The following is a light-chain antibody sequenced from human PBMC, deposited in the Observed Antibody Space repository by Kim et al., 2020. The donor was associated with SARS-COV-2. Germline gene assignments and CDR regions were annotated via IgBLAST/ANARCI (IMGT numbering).Light chain of an antibody. CDR2: AAS. V-gene: IGKV1-39*01. Sequence: SASVGDRVTITCRASQSINNYLNWYQQEPGKAPKLLIYAASSLQSGVPSRFTGSGSGTDFTLTISSLQPGDFATYYCQQTYSLVTFGGGTKVDIK. CDR3: QQTYSLVT. J-gene: IGKJ4*01. CDR1: QSINNY.